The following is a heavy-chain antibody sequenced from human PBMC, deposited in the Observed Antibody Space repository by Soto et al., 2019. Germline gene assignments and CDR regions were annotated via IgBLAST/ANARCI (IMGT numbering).Heavy chain of an antibody. CDR2: IIPIFGTA. CDR1: GGTFSSYA. V-gene: IGHV1-69*01. CDR3: ARDGHSGYDLYYYYGMDV. J-gene: IGHJ6*02. Sequence: KVSCKASGGTFSSYAISWVRQAPGQGLEWMGGIIPIFGTANYAQKFQGRVTITADESTSTAYMELSSLISEDAAVYYCARDGHSGYDLYYYYGMDVWGQGTTVTVSS. D-gene: IGHD5-12*01.